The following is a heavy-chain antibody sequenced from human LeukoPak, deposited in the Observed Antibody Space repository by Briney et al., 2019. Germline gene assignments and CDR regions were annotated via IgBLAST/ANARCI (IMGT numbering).Heavy chain of an antibody. Sequence: SQTLSLTCAISGDSVSSNSAAWNWIRQSPSRGLEWLGRTYYGSKWYNDYAVSVKSRITINPDTSKNQFSLQLNSVTPEDTAVYYCTRGRDGYNYAYYYGMDVWGQGTTITVSS. J-gene: IGHJ6*02. CDR2: TYYGSKWYN. D-gene: IGHD5-24*01. CDR3: TRGRDGYNYAYYYGMDV. V-gene: IGHV6-1*01. CDR1: GDSVSSNSAA.